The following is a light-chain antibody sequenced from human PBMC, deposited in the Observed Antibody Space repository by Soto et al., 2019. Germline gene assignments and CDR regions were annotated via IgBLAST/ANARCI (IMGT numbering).Light chain of an antibody. J-gene: IGKJ4*01. Sequence: EKVMTQSPATLSVSPGERATLSCRASQSVSSNLVWYQQKPGQAPRLLIYAASARATGIPARFSGSGSGTEFTLTITSLQSEDFAVYYCQQYNNWPLTFGGGTKVDIK. CDR1: QSVSSN. V-gene: IGKV3-15*01. CDR2: AAS. CDR3: QQYNNWPLT.